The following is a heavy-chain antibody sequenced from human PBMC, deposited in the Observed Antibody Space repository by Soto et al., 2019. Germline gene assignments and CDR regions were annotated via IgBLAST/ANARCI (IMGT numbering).Heavy chain of an antibody. Sequence: GVLRLSCAASGLSFSSLAMSWVRQAPGKGLEWVSSISGRGVDTLYADSVKGRFTISRDNSRNTLYLQVNSLRSEDTAVYYCAEYQTDLTLFDFWGQGTLVSVSS. CDR3: AEYQTDLTLFDF. J-gene: IGHJ4*02. D-gene: IGHD6-6*01. V-gene: IGHV3-23*01. CDR1: GLSFSSLA. CDR2: ISGRGVDT.